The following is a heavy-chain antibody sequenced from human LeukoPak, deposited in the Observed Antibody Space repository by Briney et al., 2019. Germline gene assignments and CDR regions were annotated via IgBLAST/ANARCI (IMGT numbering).Heavy chain of an antibody. Sequence: GGSLRLSCAASGFTFSDYYMSWIRQAPGKGLEWASYISSSSSYTNYADSVKGRFTISRDNAKNSLYLQMNSLRAEDTAVYYCAREDCSSTSCYQIDYWGQGTLVTVSS. D-gene: IGHD2-2*01. CDR3: AREDCSSTSCYQIDY. CDR1: GFTFSDYY. CDR2: ISSSSSYT. J-gene: IGHJ4*02. V-gene: IGHV3-11*05.